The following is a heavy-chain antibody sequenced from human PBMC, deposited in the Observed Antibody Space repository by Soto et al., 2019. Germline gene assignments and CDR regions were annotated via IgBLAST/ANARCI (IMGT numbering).Heavy chain of an antibody. J-gene: IGHJ2*01. V-gene: IGHV4-59*01. Sequence: TRSLTRPVGAWCISDSIWNCLRAPPGKGLEWIGYIYYSGSTNYNPSLKSRVTISVDTSKNQFSLKLSSVTAADTAADFCASPREGQWFRVYQWGR. CDR3: ASPREGQWFRVYQ. CDR1: AWCISDSI. D-gene: IGHD3-22*01. CDR2: IYYSGST.